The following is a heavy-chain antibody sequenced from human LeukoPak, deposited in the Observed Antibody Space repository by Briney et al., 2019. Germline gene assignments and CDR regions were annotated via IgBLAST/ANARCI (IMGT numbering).Heavy chain of an antibody. CDR2: ISYGGSNK. J-gene: IGHJ3*02. D-gene: IGHD3-9*01. CDR1: GFTFSSYG. V-gene: IGHV3-30*18. Sequence: GGSLRLSCAASGFTFSSYGMHWVRQAPGKGLEGVAVISYGGSNKYYADSVKGRFTISRDNSKNTLYLQMNSLRAEDTAVYYCAKAAPYDILTGYHDAFDIWGQGTMVTVSS. CDR3: AKAAPYDILTGYHDAFDI.